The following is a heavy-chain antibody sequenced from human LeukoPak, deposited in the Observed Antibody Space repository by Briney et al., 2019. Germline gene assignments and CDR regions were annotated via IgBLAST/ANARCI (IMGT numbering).Heavy chain of an antibody. V-gene: IGHV3-23*01. CDR1: GFTFSSYA. CDR2: ISDDGGRT. Sequence: GGSLRLSCAASGFTFSSYAMSWVRQAPGQGLEWVSSISDDGGRTYYTDSVKGRFTISRDNAKNSLYLQMNSLRDGDTAVYYCARRSGSGSYYPDYWGQGTLVTVSS. CDR3: ARRSGSGSYYPDY. D-gene: IGHD3-10*01. J-gene: IGHJ4*02.